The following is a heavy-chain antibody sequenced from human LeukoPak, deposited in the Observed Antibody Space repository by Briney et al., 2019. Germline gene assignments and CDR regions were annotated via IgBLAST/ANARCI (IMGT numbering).Heavy chain of an antibody. CDR2: ISYDGSNK. D-gene: IGHD3-3*01. Sequence: PGRSLRLSCAASGFTFSSYAMHWVRQAPGKGLEWVAVISYDGSNKYYADSVKGRFTISRDNSKNTLYLQMNSLRAEDTAVYYCARDLYDFWSGYSHAGYWGQGTLVTVSS. V-gene: IGHV3-30-3*01. CDR1: GFTFSSYA. J-gene: IGHJ4*02. CDR3: ARDLYDFWSGYSHAGY.